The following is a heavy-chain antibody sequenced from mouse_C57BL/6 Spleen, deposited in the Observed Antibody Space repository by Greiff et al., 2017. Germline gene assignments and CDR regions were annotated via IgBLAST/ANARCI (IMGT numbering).Heavy chain of an antibody. J-gene: IGHJ4*01. CDR1: GYSITSGYY. CDR3: ARDHYDDAMDY. CDR2: ISYDGSN. D-gene: IGHD1-2*01. Sequence: ESGPGLVKPSQSLSLTCSVTGYSITSGYYWNWIRQFPGNKLEWMGYISYDGSNNYNPSLKNRISITRDTSKNQFFLKLNSVTTEDTATYYCARDHYDDAMDYWGQGTSVTVSS. V-gene: IGHV3-6*01.